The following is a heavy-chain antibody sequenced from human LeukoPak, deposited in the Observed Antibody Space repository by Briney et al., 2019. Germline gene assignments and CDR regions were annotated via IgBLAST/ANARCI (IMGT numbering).Heavy chain of an antibody. D-gene: IGHD2-21*02. J-gene: IGHJ4*02. CDR3: TTDPQCSGGDCYYFDY. CDR2: IKSKTDGGTT. CDR1: GFTFSNAW. Sequence: GGSLRLSCAASGFTFSNAWMSWVRQAPGKGLEWVGRIKSKTDGGTTDYPAPVKGRFTISRDDSKNTLYLQMTSLKTEDTAVYYCTTDPQCSGGDCYYFDYWGQGSLVTVSS. V-gene: IGHV3-15*01.